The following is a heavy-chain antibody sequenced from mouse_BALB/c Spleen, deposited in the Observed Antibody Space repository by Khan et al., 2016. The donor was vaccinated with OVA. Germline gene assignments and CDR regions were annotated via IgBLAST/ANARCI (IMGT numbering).Heavy chain of an antibody. J-gene: IGHJ3*01. CDR3: AREGYSPWVAN. CDR1: GFNIKNYY. V-gene: IGHV14-1*02. Sequence: EVQLQQSGAELVRPGALVKLSCKASGFNIKNYYMHWVKQRPEQGLEWIGWIDPENGKTIYDPKFQGKASIMADTSSNTAYLQLSSMTSEDTAVYYGAREGYSPWVANWRQGTLVTVSA. CDR2: IDPENGKT. D-gene: IGHD2-3*01.